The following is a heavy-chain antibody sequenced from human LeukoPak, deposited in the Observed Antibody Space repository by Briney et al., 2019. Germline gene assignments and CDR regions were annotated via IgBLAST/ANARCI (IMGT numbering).Heavy chain of an antibody. CDR3: ARDKRYYYGSTSIKTLDY. Sequence: PSETLSLTCAVYSGSFSGYYWSWIRQPPGKGLEWIGEINHSGSTNYNPSLKSRVTISVDTSKNQFSLKLSSVTAADTAVYYCARDKRYYYGSTSIKTLDYWGQGILVTVSS. CDR1: SGSFSGYY. J-gene: IGHJ4*02. D-gene: IGHD3-10*01. V-gene: IGHV4-34*01. CDR2: INHSGST.